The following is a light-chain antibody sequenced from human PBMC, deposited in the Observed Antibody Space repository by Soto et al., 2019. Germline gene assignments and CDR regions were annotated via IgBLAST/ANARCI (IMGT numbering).Light chain of an antibody. J-gene: IGLJ1*01. V-gene: IGLV2-11*01. CDR3: CSYAGSYTYV. CDR2: DVS. CDR1: SSDVGGYNY. Sequence: SVLTQPRSGSGSPGQSVTISCTGTSSDVGGYNYVSWYQQHPGKAPKLMIYDVSKRPSGVPDRFSGSKSGNTASLTTSGLQAEDEADYYCCSYAGSYTYVFGTGTKVTVL.